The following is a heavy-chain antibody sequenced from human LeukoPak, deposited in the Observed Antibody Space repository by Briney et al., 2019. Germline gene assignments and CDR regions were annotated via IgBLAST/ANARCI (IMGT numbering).Heavy chain of an antibody. J-gene: IGHJ4*02. D-gene: IGHD3-9*01. Sequence: SETLSLTCTVFGVSISSFCWSWIRQPAGKGLQWIGRIYTSGSTNYSPSLRSRVTMSVDTSKNQFSLKLNCVTAADTAVYFCARGPDWPIDSWGQGTLVTVSS. CDR2: IYTSGST. CDR1: GVSISSFC. V-gene: IGHV4-4*07. CDR3: ARGPDWPIDS.